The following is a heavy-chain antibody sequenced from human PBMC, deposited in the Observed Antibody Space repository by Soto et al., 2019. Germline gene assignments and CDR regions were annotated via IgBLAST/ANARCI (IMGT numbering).Heavy chain of an antibody. CDR3: ARDPLIGTTDYGLDV. CDR1: GFTFSTYW. D-gene: IGHD1-7*01. CDR2: IKNDGSNT. V-gene: IGHV3-74*01. J-gene: IGHJ6*02. Sequence: EVQLVESGGGLVQPGGSLRLSCAASGFTFSTYWMQWVRQPPGKGLVWVSRIKNDGSNTAYADSVKGRFTISRDNAKSTLYLQMNSLRAEDTAVYYCARDPLIGTTDYGLDVWGQGTTVSVSS.